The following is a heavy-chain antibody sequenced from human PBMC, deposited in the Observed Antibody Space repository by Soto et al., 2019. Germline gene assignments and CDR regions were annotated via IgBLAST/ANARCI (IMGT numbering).Heavy chain of an antibody. J-gene: IGHJ4*02. Sequence: TSETLSLTCTVSGGSISSGDYYWCWIRQPPGKGLEWIGYIYYSGSTYYNPSLKSRVTISVDTSKNQFSLKLSSVTAADTAVYYCARGQGDGWSGYSVYSIDYWGQGTLVTVSS. CDR1: GGSISSGDYY. CDR3: ARGQGDGWSGYSVYSIDY. D-gene: IGHD3-3*01. CDR2: IYYSGST. V-gene: IGHV4-30-4*01.